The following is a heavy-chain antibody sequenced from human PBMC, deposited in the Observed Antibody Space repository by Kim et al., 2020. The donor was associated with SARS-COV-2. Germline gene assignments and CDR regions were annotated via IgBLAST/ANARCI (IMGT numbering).Heavy chain of an antibody. CDR2: INHSGST. CDR3: ARGKSMGPYYFDY. Sequence: SETLSLTCAVYGGSFSGYYWSWIRQPPGKGLEWIGEINHSGSTNYNPSLKSRVTISVDTSKNQFSLKLSSVTAADTAVYYCARGKSMGPYYFDYWGQGTRVTVSP. CDR1: GGSFSGYY. D-gene: IGHD3-10*01. V-gene: IGHV4-34*01. J-gene: IGHJ4*02.